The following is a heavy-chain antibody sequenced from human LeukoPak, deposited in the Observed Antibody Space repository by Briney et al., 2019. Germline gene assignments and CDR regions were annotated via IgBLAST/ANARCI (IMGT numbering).Heavy chain of an antibody. CDR2: INPNSGGT. J-gene: IGHJ4*02. CDR1: GGRFSSYA. V-gene: IGHV1-2*04. CDR3: ATEGDCSSTSCYARSVGY. D-gene: IGHD2-2*01. Sequence: VASVKVSCKTSGGRFSSYAINWIRQAPGQGLEWVGRINPNSGGTNYAQKFQGWVTMTRDTSISTAYMELSRLRSDDTAVYYCATEGDCSSTSCYARSVGYWGQGTLVTVSS.